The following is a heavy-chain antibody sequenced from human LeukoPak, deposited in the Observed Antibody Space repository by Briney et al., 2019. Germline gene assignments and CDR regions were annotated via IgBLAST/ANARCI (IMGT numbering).Heavy chain of an antibody. CDR3: ATGGVRGVYPYYFDY. V-gene: IGHV1-69*13. D-gene: IGHD3-10*01. CDR1: GLNFSSYA. CDR2: IIPIFVTA. Sequence: AVKVSCKASGLNFSSYAISWVRQAPGQGLEWIGGIIPIFVTANYEQNFHGRVTITAHQSTTTAYTALSSLSSEDQALYYFATGGVRGVYPYYFDYWGQGNLVTVSS. J-gene: IGHJ4*02.